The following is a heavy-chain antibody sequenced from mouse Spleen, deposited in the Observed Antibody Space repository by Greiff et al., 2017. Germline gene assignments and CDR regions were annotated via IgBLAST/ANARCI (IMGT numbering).Heavy chain of an antibody. V-gene: IGHV14-4*01. CDR1: GFNIKDDY. CDR3: TGYYDFAY. Sequence: EVKLQQSGAELVRPGASVKLSCTASGFNIKDDYMHWVKQRPEQGLEWIGWIDPENGDTEYASKFQGKATITADTSSNTAYLQLSSLTSEDTAVYYCTGYYDFAYWGQGTLVTVSA. D-gene: IGHD2-4*01. CDR2: IDPENGDT. J-gene: IGHJ3*01.